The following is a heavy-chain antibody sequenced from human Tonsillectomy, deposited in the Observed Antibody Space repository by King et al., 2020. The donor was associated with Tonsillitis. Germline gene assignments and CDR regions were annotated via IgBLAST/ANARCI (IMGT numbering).Heavy chain of an antibody. CDR2: ISSSSSTI. V-gene: IGHV3-48*01. J-gene: IGHJ4*02. D-gene: IGHD3-10*01. CDR3: ARKGRGSSPIFYFDY. Sequence: VQLVESGGGLVQPGGSLRLSCAASGFTFSSYSMNWVRQAPGKGLEWVSYISSSSSTIYYADSVKGRFTISRDNAKNSLYLQINSLRAEVTAVYYCARKGRGSSPIFYFDYWGQGTLVTVSS. CDR1: GFTFSSYS.